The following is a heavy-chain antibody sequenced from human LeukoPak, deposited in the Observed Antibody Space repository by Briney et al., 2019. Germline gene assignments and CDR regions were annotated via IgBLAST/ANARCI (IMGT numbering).Heavy chain of an antibody. J-gene: IGHJ4*02. CDR3: AKDDWFGEFFY. D-gene: IGHD3-10*01. CDR1: GFTFSSYA. V-gene: IGHV3-30*04. CDR2: ISHDGSNK. Sequence: GGSLRLSCAASGFTFSSYAMHWVRQAPGKGLEWVAVISHDGSNKYYADSVKGRFTISRDNSKNTLYLQINSLRAEDTAVYYCAKDDWFGEFFYWGQGTLVTVSS.